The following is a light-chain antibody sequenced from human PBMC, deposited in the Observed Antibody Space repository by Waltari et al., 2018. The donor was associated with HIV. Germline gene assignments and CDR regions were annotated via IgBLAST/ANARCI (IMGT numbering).Light chain of an antibody. Sequence: EIVLTQSPDFQSVTPGEKVTITCRASQSIGTSLHWYQQKPDQSPNLLIKFASQSVSGVPSRLSGSGSGTDFTLTINSLEAEDAATYYCLQSTIFPYTFGQGTKLEIK. CDR2: FAS. CDR3: LQSTIFPYT. V-gene: IGKV6-21*01. CDR1: QSIGTS. J-gene: IGKJ2*01.